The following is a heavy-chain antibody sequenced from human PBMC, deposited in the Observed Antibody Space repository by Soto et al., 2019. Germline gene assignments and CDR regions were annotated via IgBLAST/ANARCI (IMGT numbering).Heavy chain of an antibody. D-gene: IGHD2-21*02. CDR2: ISAYNGNT. J-gene: IGHJ5*02. V-gene: IGHV1-18*01. Sequence: ASVKVSCKASGYTFTSYGISWVRPAPGQGLEWMGWISAYNGNTNYAQKLQGRVTMTTDTSTSTAYMELRSLRSDDTAVYYCARHIVVVTASRGFDPWGQGTLVTVSS. CDR1: GYTFTSYG. CDR3: ARHIVVVTASRGFDP.